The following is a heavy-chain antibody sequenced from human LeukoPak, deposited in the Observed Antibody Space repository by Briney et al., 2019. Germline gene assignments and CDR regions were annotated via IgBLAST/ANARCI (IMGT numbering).Heavy chain of an antibody. CDR2: IIPIFGTA. V-gene: IGHV1-69*13. D-gene: IGHD6-19*01. CDR1: GGTFSSYA. CDR3: ARDRGYSSGWNDY. J-gene: IGHJ4*02. Sequence: SVKVSCKASGGTFSSYAISWARQAPGQGLEWMGGIIPIFGTANYAQKFQGRVTITADESTSTAYMELSSLRSEDTAVHYCARDRGYSSGWNDYWGQGTLVTVSS.